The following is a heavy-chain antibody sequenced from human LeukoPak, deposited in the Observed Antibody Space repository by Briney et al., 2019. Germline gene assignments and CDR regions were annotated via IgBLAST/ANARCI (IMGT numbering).Heavy chain of an antibody. D-gene: IGHD5-24*01. V-gene: IGHV4-34*01. CDR2: INHSGST. Sequence: PSETLSLTCAVYGGSFNGYFWSRIRQPPGKGLEWIGEINHSGSTNYNPSLKSRVTISVDTSKNQFSLKLSSVTAADTAVYHCARGAIRPGYWGQGTLVTVSS. J-gene: IGHJ4*02. CDR3: ARGAIRPGY. CDR1: GGSFNGYF.